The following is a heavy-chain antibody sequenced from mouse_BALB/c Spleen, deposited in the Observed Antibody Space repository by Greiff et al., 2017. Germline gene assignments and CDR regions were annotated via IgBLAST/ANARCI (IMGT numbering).Heavy chain of an antibody. J-gene: IGHJ4*01. CDR2: INPGSGGT. V-gene: IGHV1-54*01. D-gene: IGHD1-1*01. CDR1: GYAFTNYL. Sequence: VQLQQSGAELVRPGTSVKVSCKASGYAFTNYLIEWVKQRPGQGLEWIGVINPGSGGTNYNEKFKGKATLTADKSSSTAYMQLSSLTSDDSAVYFCARRGCITTVVAHYAMDYWGQGTSVTVSS. CDR3: ARRGCITTVVAHYAMDY.